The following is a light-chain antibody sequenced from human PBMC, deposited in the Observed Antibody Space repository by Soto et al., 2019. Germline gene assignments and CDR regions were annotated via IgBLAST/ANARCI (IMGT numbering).Light chain of an antibody. Sequence: QSVLTQPPSVSGSPGQSVTISCTGTSSDIGSFNRVSWYQQYPGTAPKLMIYEVTNRPSGVPDRFSGSKSGNTASLTISGLQAEDEADYYCSSYTTSNTLVFGGGTKLTVL. CDR1: SSDIGSFNR. V-gene: IGLV2-18*02. J-gene: IGLJ2*01. CDR3: SSYTTSNTLV. CDR2: EVT.